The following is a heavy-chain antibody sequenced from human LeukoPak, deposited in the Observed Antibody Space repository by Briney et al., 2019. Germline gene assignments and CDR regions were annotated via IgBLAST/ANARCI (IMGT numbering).Heavy chain of an antibody. CDR3: ARGSTSVATIPGDY. D-gene: IGHD5-12*01. J-gene: IGHJ4*02. Sequence: PSETLSLTCTVSGGSISRYYGSWIRQPPGKGLEWIGYIYYSGSTNYNPSLKSRVTISVDTSKNQFSLKLTSVTAADTAVYYCARGSTSVATIPGDYWGQGTLVTVSS. CDR2: IYYSGST. V-gene: IGHV4-59*01. CDR1: GGSISRYY.